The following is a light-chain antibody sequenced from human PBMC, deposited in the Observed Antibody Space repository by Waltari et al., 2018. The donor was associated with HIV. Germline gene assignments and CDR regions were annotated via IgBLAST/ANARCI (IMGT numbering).Light chain of an antibody. Sequence: IVMTQSPDPLGVSLGVRATIKCKSSQSLLHTSDNKTYLAWYQQKLGQSPILLIYWASNPDAGVPDRFSGSGAGEDFTLTISGQRTEDVATYYCQHYFGVPITFGGGTKIDIK. CDR2: WAS. J-gene: IGKJ4*02. CDR3: QHYFGVPIT. CDR1: QSLLHTSDNKTY. V-gene: IGKV4-1*01.